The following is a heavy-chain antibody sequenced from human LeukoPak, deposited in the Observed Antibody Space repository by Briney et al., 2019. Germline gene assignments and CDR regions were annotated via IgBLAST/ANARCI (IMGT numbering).Heavy chain of an antibody. Sequence: SETLSLTCTVSGVSISSYYWSWIRQPPGKGLEWVGYIYYSGSTNYNPSLKSRVTISVDTSKNQFSLKLSSVTAADTAVYYCARHFFSSSVARGWFDPWGQGTLVTVSS. CDR2: IYYSGST. CDR3: ARHFFSSSVARGWFDP. V-gene: IGHV4-59*08. CDR1: GVSISSYY. D-gene: IGHD6-6*01. J-gene: IGHJ5*02.